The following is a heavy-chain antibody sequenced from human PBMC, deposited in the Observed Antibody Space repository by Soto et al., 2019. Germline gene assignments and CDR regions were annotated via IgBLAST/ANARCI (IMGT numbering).Heavy chain of an antibody. CDR1: GFTFSSSA. CDR2: IVVGSGNT. Sequence: QMQLVQSGPEVKKPGTSVKVSCKASGFTFSSSAVQWVRQARGQRLEWIGWIVVGSGNTIYAQEFQERVTITRDMSTSTAYMELSSLRSEDTAVYFCAAGTPRQVISYYYGMDVWGQGTTVTVS. D-gene: IGHD3-10*01. CDR3: AAGTPRQVISYYYGMDV. V-gene: IGHV1-58*01. J-gene: IGHJ6*02.